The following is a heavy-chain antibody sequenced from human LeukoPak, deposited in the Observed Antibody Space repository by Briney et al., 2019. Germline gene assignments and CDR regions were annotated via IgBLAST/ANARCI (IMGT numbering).Heavy chain of an antibody. CDR3: ARGAYYYED. CDR2: SSSSSSTI. CDR1: GFTFSSHS. V-gene: IGHV3-48*01. D-gene: IGHD3-22*01. J-gene: IGHJ4*02. Sequence: GGSLRLSCAASGFTFSSHSMNWVRQAPGKGLEWVSYSSSSSSTIYYADSVKGRFTISRDNAKNSLYLQMNSLRAEDTAVYYCARGAYYYEDWGQGTLVTVSS.